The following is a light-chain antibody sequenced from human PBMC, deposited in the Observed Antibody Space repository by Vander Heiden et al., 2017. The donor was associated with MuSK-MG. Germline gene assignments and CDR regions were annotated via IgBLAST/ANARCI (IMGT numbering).Light chain of an antibody. CDR3: QQRVNWPIT. CDR1: QSVSSY. Sequence: ELVLTQSPATLSLSPGERATLSCRASQSVSSYLACYQQKPGQAPRLLIYDASNRATGIPVRFSGSGSGTDFTLTISILDPEDFAVYYCQQRVNWPITFGQGTRLEIK. CDR2: DAS. J-gene: IGKJ5*01. V-gene: IGKV3-11*01.